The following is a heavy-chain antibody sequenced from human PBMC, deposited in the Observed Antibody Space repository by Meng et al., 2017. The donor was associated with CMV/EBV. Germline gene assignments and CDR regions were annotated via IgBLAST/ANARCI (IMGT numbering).Heavy chain of an antibody. D-gene: IGHD6-6*01. CDR3: ARGLIAARRGLFDY. CDR1: GYSFTSYW. V-gene: IGHV5-51*01. J-gene: IGHJ4*02. CDR2: IYPGDSDT. Sequence: GGSLRLSCKGSGYSFTSYWIGWVRQMPGKGLEWTGIIYPGDSDTRYSPSFQGQVTISADKSISTAYLQWSSLKASDTAMYYCARGLIAARRGLFDYWGQGTLVTVSS.